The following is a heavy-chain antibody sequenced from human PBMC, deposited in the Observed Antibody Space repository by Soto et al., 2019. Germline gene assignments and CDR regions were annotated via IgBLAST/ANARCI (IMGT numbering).Heavy chain of an antibody. V-gene: IGHV1-69*13. CDR2: FIAMLGTP. CDR1: GGSFDSQG. Sequence: SVKVSCKACGGSFDSQGIAWVRQAPEQGLEWMGGFIAMLGTPTYAKKVQGRATISADESLTSSYLELRSLRSEDTGVYFCARGAMANFDYWGQGTVVTVSS. D-gene: IGHD5-18*01. CDR3: ARGAMANFDY. J-gene: IGHJ4*02.